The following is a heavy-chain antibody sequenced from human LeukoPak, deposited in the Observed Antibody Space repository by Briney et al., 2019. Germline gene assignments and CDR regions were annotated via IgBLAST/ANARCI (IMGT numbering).Heavy chain of an antibody. V-gene: IGHV4-39*01. J-gene: IGHJ4*02. CDR1: GAPISGGTYY. CDR3: ARRGGSGRAFDY. CDR2: IYYTGST. D-gene: IGHD1-26*01. Sequence: SETLSLTCSVSGAPISGGTYYWGWIRQPPGTGLEWIGSIYYTGSTYDNPSLKSRVTISVDTSKNQFSLKLSSVTAADTAVYYCARRGGSGRAFDYWGQGTLVTVSS.